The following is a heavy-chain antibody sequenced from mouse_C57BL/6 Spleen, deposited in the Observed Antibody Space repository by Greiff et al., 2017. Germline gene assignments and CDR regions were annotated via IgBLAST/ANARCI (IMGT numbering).Heavy chain of an antibody. D-gene: IGHD4-1*01. CDR1: GFTFSSYA. CDR2: ISDGGSYT. CDR3: ATLWDAY. J-gene: IGHJ3*01. V-gene: IGHV5-4*03. Sequence: EVMLVESGGGLVKPGGSLKLSCAASGFTFSSYAMSWVRQTPEKRLEWVATISDGGSYTYYPDNVKGRFTISRDNAKNNLYLQMGHLKSEDTAMYYCATLWDAYWGQGTLVTVSA.